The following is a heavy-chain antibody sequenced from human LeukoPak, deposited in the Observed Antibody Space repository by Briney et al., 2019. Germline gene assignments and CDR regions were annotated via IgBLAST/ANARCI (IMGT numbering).Heavy chain of an antibody. Sequence: GGSLRLSCAASGFTFSSYAMSWVRQAPGKGLEWVSAISGSGGSTYYADSVEGRFTISRDNSKNTLYLQMNSLRAEDTAVYYCAKDTIDYYGSGQYFDYWGQGTLVTVSS. CDR1: GFTFSSYA. CDR2: ISGSGGST. J-gene: IGHJ4*02. V-gene: IGHV3-23*01. CDR3: AKDTIDYYGSGQYFDY. D-gene: IGHD3-10*01.